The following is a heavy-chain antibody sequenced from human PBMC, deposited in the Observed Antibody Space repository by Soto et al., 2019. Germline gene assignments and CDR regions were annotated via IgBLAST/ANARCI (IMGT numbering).Heavy chain of an antibody. V-gene: IGHV3-30-3*01. CDR3: AREAPWIQLWFGYFDY. D-gene: IGHD5-18*01. CDR2: ISYDGSNK. J-gene: IGHJ4*02. CDR1: GFTFSSYA. Sequence: PGGSLRLSCAASGFTFSSYAMHWVRQAPGKGLEWVAVISYDGSNKYYADSVKGRFTISRDNSKNTLYLQMNSLRAEDTAVYYCAREAPWIQLWFGYFDYWGQGTLVTVSS.